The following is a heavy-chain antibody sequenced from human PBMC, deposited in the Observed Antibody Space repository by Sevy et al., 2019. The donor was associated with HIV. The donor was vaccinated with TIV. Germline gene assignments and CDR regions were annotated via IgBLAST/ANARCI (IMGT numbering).Heavy chain of an antibody. V-gene: IGHV3-33*01. Sequence: GGSLRLSCAASGFTFSSYGMHWVRHAPCKGLEWVAVIWYDGSNKYYADSVKGRFTISRDNSKNTLYLQMNSLRAEDTAVYYCAREEIAAAGTSTGYYYYMDVWGKGTTVTVSS. D-gene: IGHD6-13*01. J-gene: IGHJ6*03. CDR3: AREEIAAAGTSTGYYYYMDV. CDR1: GFTFSSYG. CDR2: IWYDGSNK.